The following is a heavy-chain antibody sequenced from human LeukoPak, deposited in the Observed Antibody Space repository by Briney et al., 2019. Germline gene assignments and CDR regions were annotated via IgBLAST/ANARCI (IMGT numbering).Heavy chain of an antibody. D-gene: IGHD3-10*01. CDR1: GGSISNYY. J-gene: IGHJ6*02. CDR3: ARDRPSGSGSSFSSGMDV. V-gene: IGHV4-4*07. Sequence: KTSETLSLTCNVSGGSISNYYWTWIRQPAGKGLEWIGRIYSSGTTTYNPSLKSRVAMSVDTSRNQFSLKLNSVTAADTAVYYCARDRPSGSGSSFSSGMDVWGQGTTVTVSS. CDR2: IYSSGTT.